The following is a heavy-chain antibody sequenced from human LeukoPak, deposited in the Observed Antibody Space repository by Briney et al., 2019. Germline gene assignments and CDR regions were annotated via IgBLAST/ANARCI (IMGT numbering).Heavy chain of an antibody. J-gene: IGHJ4*02. Sequence: SETLSLTCTVSGGSIISDHSYEKSYWTWIRQPAGQGLEWIGRVFSDGGTSFNPSLQSRLTISMDTSKNQFSLSLSSVTAADTAIYYCARDRAYDYDIRLESWGQGILVTVSS. V-gene: IGHV4-61*02. CDR1: GGSIISDHSY. D-gene: IGHD3-9*01. CDR3: ARDRAYDYDIRLES. CDR2: VFSDGGT.